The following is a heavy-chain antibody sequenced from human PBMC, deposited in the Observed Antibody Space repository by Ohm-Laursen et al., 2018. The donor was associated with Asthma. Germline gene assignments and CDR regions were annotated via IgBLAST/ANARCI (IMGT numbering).Heavy chain of an antibody. CDR2: ISTASTFI. J-gene: IGHJ1*01. Sequence: SLRLSCAASGYTFSRYSIHWVRQVPGKGLEWVASISTASTFIYYADSVRGRFTTSRDNAKNSVYLQMNSLRAEDTALYYCARIGPEWELPGRENSLHHWGEGTLVTVSS. CDR1: GYTFSRYS. V-gene: IGHV3-21*01. CDR3: ARIGPEWELPGRENSLHH. D-gene: IGHD1-26*01.